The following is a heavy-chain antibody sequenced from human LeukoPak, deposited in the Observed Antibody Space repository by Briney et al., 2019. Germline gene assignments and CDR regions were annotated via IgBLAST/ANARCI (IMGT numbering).Heavy chain of an antibody. CDR3: ARWAGYSSTWYGLFDY. V-gene: IGHV3-66*01. Sequence: GGSLRLSCAASGFTVSTTYMSWVRQAPGKGLEWISVIYSGGSTYYADSVKGRFTVPRDNSKNTLYLQMNSLRAEDTAVYYCARWAGYSSTWYGLFDYWGQGTLVTVSS. CDR1: GFTVSTTY. D-gene: IGHD6-13*01. CDR2: IYSGGST. J-gene: IGHJ4*02.